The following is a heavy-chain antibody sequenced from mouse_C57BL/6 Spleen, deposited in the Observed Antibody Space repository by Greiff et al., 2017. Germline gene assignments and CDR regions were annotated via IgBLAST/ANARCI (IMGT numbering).Heavy chain of an antibody. J-gene: IGHJ2*01. CDR1: GYAFSSSW. Sequence: VQLQQSGPELVKPGASVKISCKASGYAFSSSWMNWVKQRPGKGLEWIGRIYPGDGDTNYNGKFKGKATLTADKSSSTAYMQLSSLTSEDSAVYFCADLGYFDYWGQGTTLTVSS. CDR3: ADLGYFDY. CDR2: IYPGDGDT. V-gene: IGHV1-82*01.